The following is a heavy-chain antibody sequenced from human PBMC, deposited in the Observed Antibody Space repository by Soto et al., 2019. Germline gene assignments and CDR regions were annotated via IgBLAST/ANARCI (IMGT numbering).Heavy chain of an antibody. V-gene: IGHV3-23*01. CDR2: ISNNGAKT. CDR3: AKGGNTNNTYYYCMDG. Sequence: EVQLLESGGGLVQPGGSLRLSCAASGFTFSDYALSWVRQAPGEGPEWVSTISNNGAKTYYADSVKGRITVSRDNFKNTLSLQMNSLSAADTAVYYCAKGGNTNNTYYYCMDGWGKGTAVTVSS. D-gene: IGHD2-15*01. CDR1: GFTFSDYA. J-gene: IGHJ6*03.